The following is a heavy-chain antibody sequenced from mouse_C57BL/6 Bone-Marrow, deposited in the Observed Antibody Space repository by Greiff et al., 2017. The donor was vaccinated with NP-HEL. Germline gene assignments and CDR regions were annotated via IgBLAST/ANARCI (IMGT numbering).Heavy chain of an antibody. CDR1: GFTFSSYA. J-gene: IGHJ3*01. CDR3: ARDGGAFAY. CDR2: ISDGGSYT. Sequence: EVKLVESGGGLVKPGGSLKLSCAASGFTFSSYAMSWVRQTPEQRLEWVATISDGGSYTYYPDNVKGRFTISRDNAKNNLYLQMSHLKSEDTAMYYCARDGGAFAYWGQGTLVTVSA. V-gene: IGHV5-4*01.